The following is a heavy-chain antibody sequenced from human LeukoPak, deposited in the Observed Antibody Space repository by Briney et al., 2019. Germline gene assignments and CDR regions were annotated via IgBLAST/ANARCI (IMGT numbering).Heavy chain of an antibody. CDR3: AWNRLESYNDAFDI. CDR2: IDWDDDK. J-gene: IGHJ3*02. D-gene: IGHD3-3*01. V-gene: IGHV2-70*11. CDR1: GFSLSTSGMC. Sequence: SGPALVKPTQTLTLTCTFSGFSLSTSGMCVSWIRQPPGKALEWLARIDWDDDKYYSTSLKTRLTISKDTSKNQVVLTMTNMDPVDTATYYCAWNRLESYNDAFDIWGQGTMVTVSS.